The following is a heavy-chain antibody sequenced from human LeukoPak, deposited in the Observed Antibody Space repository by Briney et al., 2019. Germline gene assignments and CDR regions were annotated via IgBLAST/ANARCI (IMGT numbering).Heavy chain of an antibody. CDR1: GFTFSNAW. CDR3: TTGGSG. Sequence: GGSLRLSCAASGFTFSNAWMSWVRQAPGKGLEWVGRIKSKTDGETTDYVAPVKGRFTISRDDSKTTLYLQMNSLKTEDTAVYYCTTGGSGWGQGTTVTVSS. V-gene: IGHV3-15*01. J-gene: IGHJ6*02. D-gene: IGHD6-19*01. CDR2: IKSKTDGETT.